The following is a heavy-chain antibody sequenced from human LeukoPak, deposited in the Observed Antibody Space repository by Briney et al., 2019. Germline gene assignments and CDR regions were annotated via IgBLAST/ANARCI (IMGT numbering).Heavy chain of an antibody. Sequence: GGSLRLSCAASGFTITTYAMGWVRQAPGKGLEWVSVISDRGDSTHYADSVKGRFTISRDNSKNTLYLQMNSLRAEDTAVYYCAKSPPLTGYPYRTNYWGQGTLVTVSS. CDR2: ISDRGDST. V-gene: IGHV3-23*01. D-gene: IGHD3-9*01. J-gene: IGHJ4*02. CDR1: GFTITTYA. CDR3: AKSPPLTGYPYRTNY.